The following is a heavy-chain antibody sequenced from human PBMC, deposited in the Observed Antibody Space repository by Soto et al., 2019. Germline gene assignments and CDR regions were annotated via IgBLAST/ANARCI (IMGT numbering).Heavy chain of an antibody. V-gene: IGHV3-11*01. J-gene: IGHJ4*02. CDR3: AKDLGSSWTLDS. Sequence: QVQLVESGGGLVKPGGSLRLSCTASGFTFSDNYISWIRQAPGKGLEWVSYISSGSSTIYYADSVKGRFTISRDNAKNSLSLQMNSLRAEDTAVYFCAKDLGSSWTLDSWGQGTLVTVSS. CDR1: GFTFSDNY. D-gene: IGHD6-13*01. CDR2: ISSGSSTI.